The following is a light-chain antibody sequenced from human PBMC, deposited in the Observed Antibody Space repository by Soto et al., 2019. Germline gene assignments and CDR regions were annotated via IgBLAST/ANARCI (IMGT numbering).Light chain of an antibody. V-gene: IGLV3-1*01. J-gene: IGLJ2*01. CDR3: QAWDSSTYVV. CDR1: KLGDKY. CDR2: QDS. Sequence: ELTQPPSVSVSPGQTASITCSGDKLGDKYACWYQQKPGQSPVLVIYQDSKRPSGIPERFSGSNSGNTATLTISGTQAMDEADYYCQAWDSSTYVVFGGGTKLTVL.